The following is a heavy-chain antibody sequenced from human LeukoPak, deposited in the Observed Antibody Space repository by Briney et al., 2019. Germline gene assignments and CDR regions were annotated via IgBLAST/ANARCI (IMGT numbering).Heavy chain of an antibody. V-gene: IGHV3-53*01. Sequence: GESLRLSCAASGFTVSSNYMSWVRQAPGKGLEWVSVIYSGGSTYYADSVKGRFTISRDNSKNTLYLQMNSLRAEDTAVYYCARDRRTGRLGELSLDPCFDYWGQGTLVTVSS. CDR1: GFTVSSNY. CDR3: ARDRRTGRLGELSLDPCFDY. CDR2: IYSGGST. J-gene: IGHJ4*02. D-gene: IGHD3-16*02.